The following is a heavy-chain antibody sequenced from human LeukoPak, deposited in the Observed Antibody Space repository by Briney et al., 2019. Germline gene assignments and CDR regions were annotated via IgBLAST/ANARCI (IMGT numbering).Heavy chain of an antibody. J-gene: IGHJ1*01. V-gene: IGHV4-34*01. CDR3: ARRLRGYSSYFQH. CDR2: INHSGST. CDR1: GGSFSGYY. Sequence: SETLSLTCVVYGGSFSGYYWSWIRQPPGKGLEWIGEINHSGSTNYNPSLKSRVTISVDTSKKQFSLKRSCVTAADTAVYYCARRLRGYSSYFQHWGQGTLVTVSS. D-gene: IGHD5-18*01.